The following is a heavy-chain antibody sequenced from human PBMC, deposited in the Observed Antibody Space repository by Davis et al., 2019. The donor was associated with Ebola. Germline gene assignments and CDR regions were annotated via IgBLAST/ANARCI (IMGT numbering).Heavy chain of an antibody. CDR2: INPHNGNT. CDR1: GYTFSSYG. V-gene: IGHV1-18*01. J-gene: IGHJ4*02. CDR3: ARAQFPTTSDH. D-gene: IGHD1-1*01. Sequence: ASVKVSCKTSGYTFSSYGISWVRQAPGQGLEWMGWINPHNGNTNYAQNVQGRVTMTTDTSTSTAYMEVGSLRSDDTAVYYCARAQFPTTSDHWGQGTLVTVSS.